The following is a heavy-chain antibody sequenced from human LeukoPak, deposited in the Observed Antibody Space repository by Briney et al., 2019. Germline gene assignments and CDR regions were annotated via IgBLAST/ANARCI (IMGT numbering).Heavy chain of an antibody. V-gene: IGHV4-34*01. D-gene: IGHD1-26*01. J-gene: IGHJ4*02. CDR1: GGSFSGYY. Sequence: SETLSLTCAVYGGSFSGYYWSWIRQPPGKGLEWIGEINHSGSTNYNPSLKSRVTISVDTSKNQFSLKLSSVTAADTAVYYCASGSYYHYWGQGTLVTVSS. CDR2: INHSGST. CDR3: ASGSYYHY.